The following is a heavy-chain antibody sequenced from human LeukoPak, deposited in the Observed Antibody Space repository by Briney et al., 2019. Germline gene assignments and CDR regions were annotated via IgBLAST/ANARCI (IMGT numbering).Heavy chain of an antibody. D-gene: IGHD3-22*01. CDR3: PGRYYYDSSGYPDFDY. J-gene: IGHJ4*02. V-gene: IGHV4-31*03. CDR1: GGSISSGGYY. CDR2: IYYSGST. Sequence: PSETLSLTCTVSGGSISSGGYYWSWIRQHPGKGLEWIGYIYYSGSTYYNPSLKSRVTISVDTSKNQFSLKLSSVTAADTAVYYCPGRYYYDSSGYPDFDYWGQGTLVTVSS.